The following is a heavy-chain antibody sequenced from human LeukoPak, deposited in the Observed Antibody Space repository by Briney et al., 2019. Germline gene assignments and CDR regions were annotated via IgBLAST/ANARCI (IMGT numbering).Heavy chain of an antibody. CDR3: ARDYYDSSGYYYLDY. CDR1: GFTFSDYY. V-gene: IGHV3-11*04. D-gene: IGHD3-22*01. Sequence: GGSLRLSCAASGFTFSDYYMSWIRQAPGKGLEWVSYISSSGSTIYYADSVKGRFTISRDNAKNSLYLQMNSLRAEDTAVYYCARDYYDSSGYYYLDYWGQGTLVTVSS. J-gene: IGHJ4*02. CDR2: ISSSGSTI.